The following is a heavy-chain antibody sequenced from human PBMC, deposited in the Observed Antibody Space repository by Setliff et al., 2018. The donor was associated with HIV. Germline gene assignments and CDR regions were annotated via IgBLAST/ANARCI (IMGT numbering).Heavy chain of an antibody. J-gene: IGHJ6*03. V-gene: IGHV4-39*01. CDR2: INNRGNT. CDR1: GGSISTSRYY. CDR3: ASLDGSESPYIYYYYMDV. D-gene: IGHD3-10*01. Sequence: SETLSLTCTVSGGSISTSRYYWGWIRQPPGKGLEWIGSINNRGNTYYNPSLKSRAAISVDTSKNQISLKLSSVTAADTAVYYCASLDGSESPYIYYYYMDVWGEGTAVTVSS.